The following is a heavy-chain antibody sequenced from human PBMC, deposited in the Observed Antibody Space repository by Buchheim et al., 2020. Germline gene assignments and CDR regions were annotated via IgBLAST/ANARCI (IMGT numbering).Heavy chain of an antibody. CDR1: GDSISSGAYY. V-gene: IGHV4-31*03. CDR2: IYYSGST. Sequence: QVQLQESGPGLVKPSQTLSLTCTVSGDSISSGAYYWSWIRQHPGKGLEWIGYIYYSGSTHYNPPLKSRVTISVDTSNSQFSLKLTSLTAADAAVYYCARYNPLQQLFAFDIWGQGT. J-gene: IGHJ3*02. D-gene: IGHD5-18*01. CDR3: ARYNPLQQLFAFDI.